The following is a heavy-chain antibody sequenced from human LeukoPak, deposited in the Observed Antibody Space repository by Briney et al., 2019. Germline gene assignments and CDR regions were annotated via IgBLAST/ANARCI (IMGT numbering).Heavy chain of an antibody. D-gene: IGHD4-23*01. Sequence: GGSLRLSCAASGFTFSSYEMNWVRQAPGKGLEWVSYISSSGDIMYYGDSVRGRFTISRDNAKNSLDLQMNSLRAEDTAVYYCARGDYGGKLDIWGQGTVVTVSS. CDR3: ARGDYGGKLDI. CDR2: ISSSGDIM. CDR1: GFTFSSYE. J-gene: IGHJ3*02. V-gene: IGHV3-48*03.